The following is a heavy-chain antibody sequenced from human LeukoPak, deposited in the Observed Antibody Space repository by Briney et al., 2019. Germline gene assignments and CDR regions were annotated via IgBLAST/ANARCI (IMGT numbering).Heavy chain of an antibody. J-gene: IGHJ4*02. V-gene: IGHV1-2*02. CDR1: GYTFSGNY. D-gene: IGHD3-22*01. Sequence: ASVKVSCKASGYTFSGNYIHWVRQAPGQGLELMGWINPNSGGTNYAQKFQGRVTMTRDTSISTAYMELSRLRSDDTAVYYCARAGGRHDSSGHPYWGQGTLVTVSS. CDR2: INPNSGGT. CDR3: ARAGGRHDSSGHPY.